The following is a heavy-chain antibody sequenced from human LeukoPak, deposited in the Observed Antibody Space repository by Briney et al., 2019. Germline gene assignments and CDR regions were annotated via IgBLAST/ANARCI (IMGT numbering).Heavy chain of an antibody. CDR1: GYTFTSYD. CDR3: ARGITVTTSPDDYYYYYMDV. D-gene: IGHD4-17*01. V-gene: IGHV1-8*03. CDR2: MNPNSGNT. Sequence: ASVKVSCKASGYTFTSYDINWVRQATGQGLEWMGWMNPNSGNTGYAQKFQGRVTNTRNTSISTAYMELSSLRSEDTAVYYCARGITVTTSPDDYYYYYMDVWGKGTTVTVSS. J-gene: IGHJ6*03.